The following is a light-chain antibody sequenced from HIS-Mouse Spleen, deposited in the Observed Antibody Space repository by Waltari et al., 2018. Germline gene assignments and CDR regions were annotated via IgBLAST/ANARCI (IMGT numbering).Light chain of an antibody. V-gene: IGLV2-23*01. Sequence: QSALTQPASVSGSPGQSITLSCTGTSSDVGSYYLVPWYQQHPGKAPKLMIYEGSKRPSGVSNRFSGSKSGNTASLTISGLQAEDEADYYCCSYAGSSTWVFGGGTKLTVL. CDR3: CSYAGSSTWV. CDR1: SSDVGSYYL. J-gene: IGLJ3*02. CDR2: EGS.